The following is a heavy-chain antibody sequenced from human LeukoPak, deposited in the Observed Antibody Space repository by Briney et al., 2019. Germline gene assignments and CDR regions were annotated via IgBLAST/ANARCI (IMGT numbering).Heavy chain of an antibody. CDR2: ITGPGEGT. CDR1: GFSFRDYA. V-gene: IGHV3-23*01. J-gene: IGHJ4*02. D-gene: IGHD1-26*01. CDR3: ARGGSATYYLIFH. Sequence: QPGGSLRLSCAVSGFSFRDYAMSWVRQAPGKGLEWVSAITGPGEGTFYADSVQGRFTISRDDSRNTLYLQMNSLRSEDTAVYYCARGGSATYYLIFHWGRGTLVTVPS.